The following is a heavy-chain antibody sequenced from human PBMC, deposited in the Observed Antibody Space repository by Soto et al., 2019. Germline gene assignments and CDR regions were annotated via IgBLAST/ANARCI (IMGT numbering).Heavy chain of an antibody. CDR3: VMVDNYVTPTPQDV. J-gene: IGHJ6*02. D-gene: IGHD3-16*01. Sequence: QVQLVQSGDEVKKPRASVKVSCKASGYIFVNYAIAWVRQAPGQGLEWMGWISPYTGNTHSASKVQGRLTMTTDTSTSTAYMDLGSLTSDDTAVYYCVMVDNYVTPTPQDVWGQGTTVTVSS. V-gene: IGHV1-18*01. CDR1: GYIFVNYA. CDR2: ISPYTGNT.